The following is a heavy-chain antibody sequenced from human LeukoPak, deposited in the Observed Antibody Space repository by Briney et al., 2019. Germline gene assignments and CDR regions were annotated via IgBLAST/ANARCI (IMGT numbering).Heavy chain of an antibody. CDR1: DGSYNFYF. V-gene: IGHV4-34*01. CDR3: ARDSHSGFQ. CDR2: IDNRGST. D-gene: IGHD3-10*01. Sequence: PSETLSLTCTFSDGSYNFYFWYWIRQPPWKGLDWIGEIDNRGSTQYNPSLRSRVTISVDTSRNQFSLELTSVTAADTAVYFCARDSHSGFQWGQGTLVTVSS. J-gene: IGHJ4*02.